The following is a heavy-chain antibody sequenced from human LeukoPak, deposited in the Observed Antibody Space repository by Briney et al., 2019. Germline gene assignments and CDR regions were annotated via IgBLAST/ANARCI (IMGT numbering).Heavy chain of an antibody. D-gene: IGHD6-13*01. CDR1: GGSISSYS. CDR3: ARHVYSSSPFDY. V-gene: IGHV4-59*08. CDR2: IYYSGST. Sequence: SEPLSLTCTVSGGSISSYSWSWIRQPPGEGLEWIGYIYYSGSTNYNPSLRSRVTISVDTSKNQFSLKLSSVTTADTAIYYCARHVYSSSPFDYWGQGTLVTVSS. J-gene: IGHJ4*02.